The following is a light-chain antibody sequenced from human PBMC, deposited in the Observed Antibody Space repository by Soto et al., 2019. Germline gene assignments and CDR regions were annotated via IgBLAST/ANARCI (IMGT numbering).Light chain of an antibody. CDR2: GAS. J-gene: IGKJ1*01. CDR1: QSVSSNY. CDR3: QQYDTSPRT. V-gene: IGKV3-20*01. Sequence: EVMLTQSPGTLSLSPGERATLSCRASQSVSSNYLAWYQQKSGQAPRLLIYGASNRATGIPDRFSGSGSGTDFTLAISRLEPEDFAFYYCQQYDTSPRTFGQGTKVEFK.